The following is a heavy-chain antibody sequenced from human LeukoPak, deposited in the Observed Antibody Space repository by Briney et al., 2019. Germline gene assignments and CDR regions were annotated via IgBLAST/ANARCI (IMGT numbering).Heavy chain of an antibody. D-gene: IGHD2-15*01. CDR3: ARNQPPRYCSGGSCYSLADY. V-gene: IGHV1-24*01. J-gene: IGHJ4*02. Sequence: ASVKVSCKVSGYTLTELSMHWVRQAPGKGLEWMGGFDPEDGETIYAQKFQGRVTITADKSTSTAYMELSSLRSEDTAVYYCARNQPPRYCSGGSCYSLADYWGQGTLVTVSS. CDR2: FDPEDGET. CDR1: GYTLTELS.